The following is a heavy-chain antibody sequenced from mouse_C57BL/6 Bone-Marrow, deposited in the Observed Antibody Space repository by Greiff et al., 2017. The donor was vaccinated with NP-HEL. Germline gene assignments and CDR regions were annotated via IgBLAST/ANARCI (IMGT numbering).Heavy chain of an antibody. CDR3: AREGPGWFAY. V-gene: IGHV1-19*01. J-gene: IGHJ3*01. Sequence: EVQLQQSGPVLVKPGASVKMSCKASGYTSTDYYMNWVKQSHGKSLEWIGVINPYNGGTSYNQKFKGKATLTVDKSSSTAYMELNSLTSEDSAVYYCAREGPGWFAYWGQGTLVTVSA. CDR2: INPYNGGT. D-gene: IGHD3-3*01. CDR1: GYTSTDYY.